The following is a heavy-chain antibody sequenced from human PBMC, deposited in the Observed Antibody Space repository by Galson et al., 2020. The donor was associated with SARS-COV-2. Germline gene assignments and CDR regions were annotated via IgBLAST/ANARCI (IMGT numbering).Heavy chain of an antibody. Sequence: GGSLRLSCAASGFTFGGYGMHWVRQAPGKGLEWVAATSSDGRSKDDVDSVKGRFTISRDNSWNILYLQMNGLGVAETATYYCVKERVVYDAFHFWGQGKMVTVS. V-gene: IGHV3-30*18. CDR1: GFTFGGYG. D-gene: IGHD3-10*01. CDR2: TSSDGRSK. J-gene: IGHJ3*01. CDR3: VKERVVYDAFHF.